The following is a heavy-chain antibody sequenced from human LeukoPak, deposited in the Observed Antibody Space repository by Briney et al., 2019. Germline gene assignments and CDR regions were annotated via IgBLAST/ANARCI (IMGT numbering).Heavy chain of an antibody. Sequence: PSETLSLTCTVSGGSINNGGYYWSWIRQHPGKGLEWIGYIYYSGSSYYNPSLRSRVTMSVDTSKNHLSLKLSSVTAADTAVYYCASEGSGWKSFDPSGQGTLVTVSS. D-gene: IGHD6-19*01. CDR3: ASEGSGWKSFDP. CDR2: IYYSGSS. CDR1: GGSINNGGYY. V-gene: IGHV4-31*03. J-gene: IGHJ5*02.